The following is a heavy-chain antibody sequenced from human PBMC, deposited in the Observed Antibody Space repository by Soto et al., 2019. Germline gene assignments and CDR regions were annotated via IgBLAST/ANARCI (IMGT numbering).Heavy chain of an antibody. CDR1: GFTFDDYA. V-gene: IGHV3-9*01. J-gene: IGHJ4*02. D-gene: IGHD3-10*01. CDR3: AKDDSFGSGSYYIPNFDY. Sequence: VQLVESGGGLVQPGRSLRLSCAASGFTFDDYAMHWVRQAPGKGLEWVSGISWNSGSIGYADSVKGRFTISRDNAKNSLYLQMNSLRAEDTALYYCAKDDSFGSGSYYIPNFDYWGQGTLVTVSS. CDR2: ISWNSGSI.